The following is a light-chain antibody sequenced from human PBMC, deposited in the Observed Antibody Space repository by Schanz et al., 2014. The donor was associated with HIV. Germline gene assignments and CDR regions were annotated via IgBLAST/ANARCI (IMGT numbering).Light chain of an antibody. V-gene: IGKV1-5*01. Sequence: DIQMTQSPSTLSASVGDRVTITCRASQSISSWLAWYQQKPGKAPKLLIYDASDLETGVPSRFRGSGSGTHFTFTISSLQPDDFATYYCQQYTNYWTFGQGTKVEIK. CDR1: QSISSW. CDR2: DAS. J-gene: IGKJ1*01. CDR3: QQYTNYWT.